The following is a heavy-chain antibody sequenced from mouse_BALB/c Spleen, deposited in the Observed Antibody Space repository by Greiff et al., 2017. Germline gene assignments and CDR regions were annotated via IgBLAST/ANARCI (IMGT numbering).Heavy chain of an antibody. J-gene: IGHJ4*01. D-gene: IGHD2-2*01. Sequence: QVQLKQSGPGLVAPSQSLSITCTVSGFSLTSYGVHWVRQPPGKGLEWLGVIWAGGSTNYNSALMSRLSISKDNSKSQVFLKMNSLQTDDTAMYYCARGGYLYYYAMDYWGQGTSVTVSS. CDR2: IWAGGST. CDR1: GFSLTSYG. V-gene: IGHV2-9*02. CDR3: ARGGYLYYYAMDY.